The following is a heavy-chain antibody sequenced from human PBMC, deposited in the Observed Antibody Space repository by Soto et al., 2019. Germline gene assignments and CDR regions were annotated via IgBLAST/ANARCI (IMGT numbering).Heavy chain of an antibody. Sequence: GGSLRLSCAASGFTFSSYWMSWVRQAPGKGLEWVANIKQDGSERYYVDSVKGRFTISRDNAKNSLYLQMNSLRAEDTAVYYCARSYYYGSGSPPHYWGHGALVTVSS. J-gene: IGHJ4*01. CDR3: ARSYYYGSGSPPHY. CDR2: IKQDGSER. CDR1: GFTFSSYW. V-gene: IGHV3-7*03. D-gene: IGHD3-10*01.